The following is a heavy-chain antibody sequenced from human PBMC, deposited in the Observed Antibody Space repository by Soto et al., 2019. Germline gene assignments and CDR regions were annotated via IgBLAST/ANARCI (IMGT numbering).Heavy chain of an antibody. CDR3: TTDEAAAGTIYYYYGMDV. D-gene: IGHD6-13*01. CDR1: GFTVSSNY. CDR2: IYSGGST. Sequence: LRLSCAASGFTVSSNYMSWVRQAPGKGLEWVSVIYSGGSTYYADSVKGRFTISRDNSKNTLYLQMNSLKTEDTAVYYCTTDEAAAGTIYYYYGMDVWGQGTTGTVSS. V-gene: IGHV3-53*01. J-gene: IGHJ6*02.